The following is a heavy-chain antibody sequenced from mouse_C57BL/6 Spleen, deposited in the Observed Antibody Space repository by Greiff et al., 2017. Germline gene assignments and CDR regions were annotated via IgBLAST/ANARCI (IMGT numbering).Heavy chain of an antibody. V-gene: IGHV7-3*01. J-gene: IGHJ2*01. CDR2: IRNKANGYTT. Sequence: EVQLLESGGGLVQPGGSLSLSCAASGFTFTDYYMSWVRQPPGQALEWLGFIRNKANGYTTEYSASVKGRFTISRDNSPSILYLQMNALRAEDTASYYCARSQSGYDFDYWGQGTTLTVSS. D-gene: IGHD2-14*01. CDR1: GFTFTDYY. CDR3: ARSQSGYDFDY.